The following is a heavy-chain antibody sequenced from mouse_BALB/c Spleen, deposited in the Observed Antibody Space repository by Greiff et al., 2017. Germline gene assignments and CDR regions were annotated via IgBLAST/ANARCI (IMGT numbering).Heavy chain of an antibody. V-gene: IGHV5-17*02. Sequence: EVHLVESGGGLVQPGGSRKLSCAASGFTFSSFGMHWVRQAPEKGLEWVAYISSGSSTIYYADTVKGRFTISRDNPKNTLFLQMTSLRSEDTAMYYCAREELGLFDYWGQGTTLTVSS. J-gene: IGHJ2*01. CDR3: AREELGLFDY. CDR1: GFTFSSFG. CDR2: ISSGSSTI. D-gene: IGHD4-1*01.